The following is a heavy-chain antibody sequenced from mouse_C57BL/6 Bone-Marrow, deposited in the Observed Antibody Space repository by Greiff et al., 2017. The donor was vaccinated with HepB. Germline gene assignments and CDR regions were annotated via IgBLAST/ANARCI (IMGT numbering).Heavy chain of an antibody. V-gene: IGHV1-64*01. CDR2: IHPNSGST. CDR1: GYTFTSYW. Sequence: QVQLQQPGAELVKPGASVKLSCKASGYTFTSYWMHWVKQRPGQGLEWIGMIHPNSGSTNYNEKFKSKATLTVDKSSSTAYMQLSSLTSEASAVYYCAREPHYYGSTAWFAYWGQGTLVTVSA. D-gene: IGHD1-1*01. J-gene: IGHJ3*01. CDR3: AREPHYYGSTAWFAY.